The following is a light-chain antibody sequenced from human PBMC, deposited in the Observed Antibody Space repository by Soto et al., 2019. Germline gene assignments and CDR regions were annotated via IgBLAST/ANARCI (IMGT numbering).Light chain of an antibody. V-gene: IGLV1-40*01. CDR2: VNN. Sequence: QSVLTQPPSVSGAPGQRVIISCTGSSSNIGAGYDVHWYRQLPGTAPKLLIYVNNNRPSGVPDRFSGSKSGTSASLAITGLQAEDEADYYCQSYDNNLSAWVFGGGTKLTVL. J-gene: IGLJ3*02. CDR1: SSNIGAGYD. CDR3: QSYDNNLSAWV.